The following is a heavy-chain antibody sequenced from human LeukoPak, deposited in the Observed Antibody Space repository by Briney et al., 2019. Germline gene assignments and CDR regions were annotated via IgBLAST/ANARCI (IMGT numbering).Heavy chain of an antibody. Sequence: PGRSLRLSCAASGFTFDDYAMHWVRQAPGKGLEWVSGINWNSGNIGYADSVKGRFTISRDNAKNSLYLQMNSLRAEDTALYYCSRSSSWYFPFDYWGQGTLVTVSS. CDR1: GFTFDDYA. D-gene: IGHD6-13*01. J-gene: IGHJ4*02. CDR2: INWNSGNI. V-gene: IGHV3-9*01. CDR3: SRSSSWYFPFDY.